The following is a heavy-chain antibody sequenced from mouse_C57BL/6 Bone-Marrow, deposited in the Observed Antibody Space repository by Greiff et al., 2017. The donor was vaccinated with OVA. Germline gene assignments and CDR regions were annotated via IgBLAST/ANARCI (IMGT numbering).Heavy chain of an antibody. D-gene: IGHD2-1*01. CDR2: ISSGGSYT. CDR1: GFTFSSYG. CDR3: ARQGYGNYVGALDY. Sequence: EVQLVESGGDLVKPGGSLKLSCAASGFTFSSYGMSWVRQTPDKRLEWVATISSGGSYTYYPDSVKGRFTISRDNAKNTLYLQMSSLKSEDTAMYYCARQGYGNYVGALDYWGQGTTLTVSS. J-gene: IGHJ2*01. V-gene: IGHV5-6*01.